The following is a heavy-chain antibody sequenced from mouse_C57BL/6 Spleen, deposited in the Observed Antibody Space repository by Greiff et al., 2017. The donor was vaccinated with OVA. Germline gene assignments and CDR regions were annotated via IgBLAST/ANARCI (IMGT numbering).Heavy chain of an antibody. CDR3: ARVTTVVAHWYFDV. Sequence: VQLQQPGAELVKPGASVKLSCKASGYTFTSYWMQWVKQRPGQGLEWIGEFDPSDSYTNYNQKFKGKATLTVDTSSSTAYMQRSSLTSEDSAVYYCARVTTVVAHWYFDVWGTGTTVTVSS. D-gene: IGHD1-1*01. CDR2: FDPSDSYT. J-gene: IGHJ1*03. V-gene: IGHV1-50*01. CDR1: GYTFTSYW.